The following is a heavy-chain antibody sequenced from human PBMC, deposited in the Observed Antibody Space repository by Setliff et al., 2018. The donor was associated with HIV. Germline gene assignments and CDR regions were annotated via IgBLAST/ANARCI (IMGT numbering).Heavy chain of an antibody. Sequence: ASVQVSRKASGYTFTSYAMHWVRQAPGQRLEWMGWINAGNGNTKYSQKFQGRVTITRDTSASTAYMELSSLRSEDTAVYYCARDYGSGSYYPYWGQGTLVTVSS. CDR2: INAGNGNT. CDR3: ARDYGSGSYYPY. CDR1: GYTFTSYA. V-gene: IGHV1-3*01. D-gene: IGHD3-10*01. J-gene: IGHJ4*02.